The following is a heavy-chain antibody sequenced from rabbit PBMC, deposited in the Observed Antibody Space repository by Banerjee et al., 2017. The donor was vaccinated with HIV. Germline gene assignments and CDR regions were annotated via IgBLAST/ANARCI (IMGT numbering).Heavy chain of an antibody. D-gene: IGHD1-1*01. J-gene: IGHJ3*01. Sequence: QEQLVESGGGLVQPEGSLTLTCTASGFSFSSGGYVSWVRPAPGKGLEWIACVYAGSTESIYYASWVNGRFTISKTSSTTVTLQMTSLTAADTATYFCARAYASGSGYYVTGLDLWGPGTLVTVS. CDR3: ARAYASGSGYYVTGLDL. CDR2: VYAGSTESI. V-gene: IGHV1S45*01. CDR1: GFSFSSGGY.